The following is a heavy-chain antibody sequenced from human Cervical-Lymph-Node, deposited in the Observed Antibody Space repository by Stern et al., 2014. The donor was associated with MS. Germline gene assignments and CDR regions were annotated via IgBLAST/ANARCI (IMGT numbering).Heavy chain of an antibody. CDR2: ISYDGSNK. CDR1: GFTISIYG. J-gene: IGHJ4*02. CDR3: AKTYSSSSTSHLFDC. V-gene: IGHV3-30*18. D-gene: IGHD6-6*01. Sequence: VQLLESGGGVVQPGRSLRLSCEASGFTISIYGLHWVRQAPGKGLEWVAVISYDGSNKYYADSVKGRFTISRDNTKNTLYLQMNSLRDEDTAVYYCAKTYSSSSTSHLFDCWGQGTLVTVSS.